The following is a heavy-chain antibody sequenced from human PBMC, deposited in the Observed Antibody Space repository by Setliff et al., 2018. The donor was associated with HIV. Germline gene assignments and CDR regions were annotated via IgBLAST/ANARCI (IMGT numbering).Heavy chain of an antibody. CDR3: ASSWSRVPYYGMDV. CDR1: GSTFSTYD. D-gene: IGHD6-13*01. V-gene: IGHV1-8*01. CDR2: MNPNSGNT. Sequence: ASVKVSCKASGSTFSTYDINWVRQAPGQGPEWMGWMNPNSGNTGYAPKLQGRVTMTRNTSISTAYMELSSLRSHDTAVYYCASSWSRVPYYGMDVWGQGTTVTVSS. J-gene: IGHJ6*02.